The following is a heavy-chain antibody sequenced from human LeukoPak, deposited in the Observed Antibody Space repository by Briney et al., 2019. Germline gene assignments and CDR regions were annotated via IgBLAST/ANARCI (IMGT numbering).Heavy chain of an antibody. D-gene: IGHD6-13*01. Sequence: SETLSLTCTVSGGSISSGSYYWSWIRQPAGKGLEWIGRIYTSGSTNYNHSLKSRVTISVDTSKNQFSLKLSSVTAADTAVYYCARNGVLAAAGTDYWGQGTLVTVSS. V-gene: IGHV4-61*02. CDR1: GGSISSGSYY. J-gene: IGHJ4*02. CDR2: IYTSGST. CDR3: ARNGVLAAAGTDY.